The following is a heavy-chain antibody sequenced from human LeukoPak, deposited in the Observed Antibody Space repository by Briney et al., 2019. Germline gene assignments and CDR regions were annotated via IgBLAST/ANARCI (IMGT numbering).Heavy chain of an antibody. D-gene: IGHD4-11*01. CDR2: IYYNGDA. CDR1: GGSISSSRSY. V-gene: IGHV4-39*07. CDR3: SREGYSCPNWFDT. Sequence: SETLSLTCSVSGGSISSSRSYWGWIRQTPGKGLEWVGSIYYNGDAYYNPSFKSRVSMSVDTAKNQISLILTSVTAADTAVYYCSREGYSCPNWFDTWGQGTLVTVSS. J-gene: IGHJ5*02.